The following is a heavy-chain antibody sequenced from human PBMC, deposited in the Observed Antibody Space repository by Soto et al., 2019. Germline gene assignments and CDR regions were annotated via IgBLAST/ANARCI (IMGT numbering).Heavy chain of an antibody. V-gene: IGHV4-31*02. Sequence: YIYYSGSTYYNPSLKSRVTISVDTSKNQFSLKLSSVTAADTAVYYCARAWTTVTPFVFDYWGQGTLVTVSS. CDR3: ARAWTTVTPFVFDY. J-gene: IGHJ4*02. CDR2: IYYSGST. D-gene: IGHD4-4*01.